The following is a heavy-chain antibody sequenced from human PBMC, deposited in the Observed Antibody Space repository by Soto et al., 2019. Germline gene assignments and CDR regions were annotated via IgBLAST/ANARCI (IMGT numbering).Heavy chain of an antibody. D-gene: IGHD3-10*02. CDR2: INHSGST. J-gene: IGHJ4*02. CDR3: ARMFEYRYLCAY. V-gene: IGHV4-34*01. CDR1: GGSFSGYY. Sequence: SETLSHTCTVYGGSFSGYYWRWIRQPPGKGLEWIGEINHSGSTNYNPSLRSRVTMSVDRSKNQFSLKLSSVTAADTAVYYCARMFEYRYLCAYWGQGIRVTGSS.